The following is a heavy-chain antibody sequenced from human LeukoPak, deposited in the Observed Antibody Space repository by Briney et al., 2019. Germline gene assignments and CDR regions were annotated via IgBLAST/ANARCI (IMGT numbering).Heavy chain of an antibody. Sequence: ASVKVSCKASGYTFTSYGISWVRQAPGQGLEWMGWISTYNGNTNYAQKLQGRVTMTTDTSTSTAYMELRSLRSDDTAVYYCGVATKNYYYYGMDVWGQGTTVTVSS. J-gene: IGHJ6*02. V-gene: IGHV1-18*01. CDR1: GYTFTSYG. D-gene: IGHD5-12*01. CDR3: GVATKNYYYYGMDV. CDR2: ISTYNGNT.